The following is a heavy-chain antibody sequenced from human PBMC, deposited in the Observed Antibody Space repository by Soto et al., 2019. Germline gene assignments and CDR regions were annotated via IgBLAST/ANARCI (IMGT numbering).Heavy chain of an antibody. CDR1: GFKFSSYW. CDR3: ARDYDYAMDV. J-gene: IGHJ6*02. CDR2: INGDGSST. V-gene: IGHV3-74*01. Sequence: EVQLVESGGGLVQPGGSLRLSCAASGFKFSSYWMHWVRQVPGKGRMWVSLINGDGSSTNHADSVNGRFTISRDNAKSTLYLQVDSLRADDTAVYYCARDYDYAMDVWGQGTTVTVSS.